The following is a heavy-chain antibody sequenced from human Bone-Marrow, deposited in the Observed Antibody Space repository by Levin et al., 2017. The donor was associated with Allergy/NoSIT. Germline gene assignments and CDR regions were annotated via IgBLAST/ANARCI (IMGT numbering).Heavy chain of an antibody. D-gene: IGHD3-10*01. CDR3: TRVGRLGGMDV. V-gene: IGHV3-21*01. CDR1: GFTFTHYT. Sequence: PGGSLRLSCAASGFTFTHYTIHWVRQAPGKGLEWVSSIRSRDTYIHYADSVKGRFTISRDNAKQSVYLQMDSLRAEDTAVYYCTRVGRLGGMDVWGQGTTVTVSS. J-gene: IGHJ6*02. CDR2: IRSRDTYI.